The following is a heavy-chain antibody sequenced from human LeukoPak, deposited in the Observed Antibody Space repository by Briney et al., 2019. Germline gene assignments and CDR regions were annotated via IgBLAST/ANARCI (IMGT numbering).Heavy chain of an antibody. D-gene: IGHD3-10*01. V-gene: IGHV1-2*04. CDR3: ARADMVRGVPFVY. CDR1: GYTFTGYY. CDR2: INPNSGGT. Sequence: GASVKVSCKASGYTFTGYYMHWVRQAPGQGLEWMGWINPNSGGTNYAQKFQGWVTMTRDTSISTAYMELSRLRSDDTAVYYCARADMVRGVPFVYWVQGTLVTVSS. J-gene: IGHJ4*02.